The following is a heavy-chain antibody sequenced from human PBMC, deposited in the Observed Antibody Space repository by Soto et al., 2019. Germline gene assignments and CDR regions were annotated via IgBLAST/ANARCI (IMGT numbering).Heavy chain of an antibody. V-gene: IGHV1-69*12. CDR2: IIPIFGTA. J-gene: IGHJ4*02. CDR3: ASEGTVTTDRSFDY. Sequence: QVQLVQSGAEVKKPGSSVKVSCKASGGTFSSYAISWVGQAPGQGLEWMGGIIPIFGTANYAQKFQGRVTITADESTSTAYMELSSLRSEDTAVYYCASEGTVTTDRSFDYWGQGTLVTVSS. D-gene: IGHD4-17*01. CDR1: GGTFSSYA.